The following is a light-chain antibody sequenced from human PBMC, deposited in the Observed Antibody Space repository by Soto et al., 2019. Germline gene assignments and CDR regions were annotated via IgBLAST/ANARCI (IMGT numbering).Light chain of an antibody. CDR3: QQSYSTLST. J-gene: IGKJ4*01. V-gene: IGKV1-39*01. CDR2: GAS. Sequence: DVQMTQSPSSLSASVGDRVTITCRASQSISFYLNWYQQKPGKAPKLLIYGASNLQSGVPSRFSGSGSGTDFTLTISSLQPEDFATYCFQQSYSTLSTFGGWTKGDIK. CDR1: QSISFY.